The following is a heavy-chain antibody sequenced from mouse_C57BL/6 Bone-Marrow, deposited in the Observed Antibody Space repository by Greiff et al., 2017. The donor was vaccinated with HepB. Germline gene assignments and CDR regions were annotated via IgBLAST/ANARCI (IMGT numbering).Heavy chain of an antibody. CDR1: GFSLTSYG. Sequence: VKLQESGPGLVQPSQSLSITCTVSGFSLTSYGVHWVRQSPGKGLEWLGVIWSGGSTDYNAAFISRLSISKDNSKSQVFFKMNSLQADDTAIYYCARNVITTVVGAMDYWGQGTSVTVSS. CDR2: IWSGGST. CDR3: ARNVITTVVGAMDY. V-gene: IGHV2-2*01. D-gene: IGHD1-1*01. J-gene: IGHJ4*01.